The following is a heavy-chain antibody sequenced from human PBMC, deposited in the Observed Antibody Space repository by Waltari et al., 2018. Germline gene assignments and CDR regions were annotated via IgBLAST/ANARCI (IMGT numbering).Heavy chain of an antibody. CDR2: INPNSGGT. Sequence: QVQLVESGGGVVQPGRSLRLSCAASGFTFSSYGMHWVRQAPGQGLEWMGRINPNSGGTNYAQKFQGRVTMTRDTSISTAYMELSRLRSDDTAVYYCARADSSSWYLFDYWGQGTLVTVSS. D-gene: IGHD6-13*01. V-gene: IGHV1-2*06. CDR3: ARADSSSWYLFDY. J-gene: IGHJ4*02. CDR1: GFTFSSYG.